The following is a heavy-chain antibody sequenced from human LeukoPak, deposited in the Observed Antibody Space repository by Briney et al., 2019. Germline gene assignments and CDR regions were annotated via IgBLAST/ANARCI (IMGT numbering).Heavy chain of an antibody. CDR1: GFTFSSYD. J-gene: IGHJ4*02. V-gene: IGHV3-13*01. CDR2: IGTASDT. CDR3: AREAAGGGYFDY. Sequence: PGGSLRLSCAASGFTFSSYDMHWVRQPTGKGLEWVSAIGTASDTYYPGSVKGRFTISRENAKNSLYLQMNSLRAGDTAVYYCAREAAGGGYFDYWGQGTLVTVSS. D-gene: IGHD2-15*01.